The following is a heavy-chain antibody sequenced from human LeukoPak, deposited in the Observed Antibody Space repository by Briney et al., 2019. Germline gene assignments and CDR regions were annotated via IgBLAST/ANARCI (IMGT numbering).Heavy chain of an antibody. D-gene: IGHD3-9*01. CDR3: ARDVLYYDILTGYYV. CDR1: GFTFSSYW. CDR2: IKKDGSEE. V-gene: IGHV3-7*01. Sequence: GGSLRLSCAASGFTFSSYWMSWVRQAPGKGLEWVANIKKDGSEESYVDSVKGRCTISRDNAKNSMHLQMNSLRAEDTAVYYCARDVLYYDILTGYYVWGQGPLVTVSS. J-gene: IGHJ4*02.